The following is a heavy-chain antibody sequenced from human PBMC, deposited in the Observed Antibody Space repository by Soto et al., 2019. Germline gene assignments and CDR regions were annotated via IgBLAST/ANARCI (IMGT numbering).Heavy chain of an antibody. J-gene: IGHJ4*02. V-gene: IGHV4-4*07. CDR2: IYTSGST. D-gene: IGHD4-17*01. Sequence: QVQLPESGPGLVKPSETLSLTGTVSGGSISSDYWSWIRQPAVKGLEWIGRIYTSGSTNYNPSLESRVTVSVDTSKYQFSLKLSSVTAADTAVYYCARGNTHGDFDYWGQGTLFTVSS. CDR3: ARGNTHGDFDY. CDR1: GGSISSDY.